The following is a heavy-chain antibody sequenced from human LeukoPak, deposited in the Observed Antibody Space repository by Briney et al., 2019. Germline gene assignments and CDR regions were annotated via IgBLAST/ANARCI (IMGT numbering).Heavy chain of an antibody. V-gene: IGHV1-69*13. D-gene: IGHD3-22*01. CDR3: ASRRYYDSSGGPDY. Sequence: SVKVSCKASGGTFSSYAISWVRQAPGQGLEWMGGIIPIFGTANYAQKFLGRVTITADESTSTAYMELSSLRSEDTAVYYCASRRYYDSSGGPDYWGQGTLVTVSS. CDR2: IIPIFGTA. J-gene: IGHJ4*02. CDR1: GGTFSSYA.